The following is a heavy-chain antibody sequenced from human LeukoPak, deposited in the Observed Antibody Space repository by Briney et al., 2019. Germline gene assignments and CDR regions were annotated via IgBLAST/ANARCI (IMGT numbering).Heavy chain of an antibody. CDR1: GYTFTSYY. D-gene: IGHD3-10*01. CDR2: INPSGGST. CDR3: ARDRGHYYGWGIPPDH. Sequence: GASVKVSCTASGYTFTSYYIHWVRQAPGQGLEWMGIINPSGGSTNYAQKFQGRVTMTRDTSTSTAYMELRSLRSDDTALYYCARDRGHYYGWGIPPDHWGQGTLVTVSS. V-gene: IGHV1-46*01. J-gene: IGHJ4*02.